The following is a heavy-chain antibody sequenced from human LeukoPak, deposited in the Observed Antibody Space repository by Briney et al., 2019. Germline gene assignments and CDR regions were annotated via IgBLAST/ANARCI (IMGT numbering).Heavy chain of an antibody. D-gene: IGHD2-21*02. CDR2: ISGSGGST. CDR3: TKLAIVVVTAPPDY. J-gene: IGHJ4*02. Sequence: PGGSLRLSCAASGFTFSSYAMSWVRQAPGKGLEWVSAISGSGGSTYYADSVKGRFTISRDNSKNTLYLQMNSLRAEDTAVYYCTKLAIVVVTAPPDYWGQGTLVTVSS. V-gene: IGHV3-23*01. CDR1: GFTFSSYA.